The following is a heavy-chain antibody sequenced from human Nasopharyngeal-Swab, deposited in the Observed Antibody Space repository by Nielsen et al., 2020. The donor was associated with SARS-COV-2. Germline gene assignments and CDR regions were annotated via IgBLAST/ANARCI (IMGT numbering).Heavy chain of an antibody. CDR3: ARQGLITGTYPIDY. CDR2: IDPSDSYT. Sequence: VRQLPGKGLEWMGRIDPSDSYTNYSPSFQGHVTISADKSISTAYLQWSSLKASDTAMYYCARQGLITGTYPIDYWGQGTLVTVSS. D-gene: IGHD1-20*01. J-gene: IGHJ4*02. V-gene: IGHV5-10-1*01.